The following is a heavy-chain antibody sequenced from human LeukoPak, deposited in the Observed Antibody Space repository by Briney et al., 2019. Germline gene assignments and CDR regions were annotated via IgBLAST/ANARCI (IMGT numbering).Heavy chain of an antibody. CDR1: GYTFTSYG. V-gene: IGHV1-18*01. J-gene: IGHJ5*02. Sequence: ASVKVSCKASGYTFTSYGISWVRQAPGEGLEWVGWISAYNGNTNYAQKLQGRVTMTTDTSTSTAYMELRSLRSDDTAVYYCARDNDRAAGRGRWFDPWGQGTLVTVSS. CDR3: ARDNDRAAGRGRWFDP. CDR2: ISAYNGNT. D-gene: IGHD6-13*01.